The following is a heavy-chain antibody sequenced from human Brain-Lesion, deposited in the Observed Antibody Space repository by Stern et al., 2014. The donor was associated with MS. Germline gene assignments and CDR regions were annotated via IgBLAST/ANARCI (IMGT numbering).Heavy chain of an antibody. V-gene: IGHV4-39*01. CDR1: GGSISSSSYY. CDR3: AKLWLGELPESPFDY. Sequence: QVQLVQSGPGLVKPSETLSLTCTVSGGSISSSSYYWGWIRQPPGKGLEWIGSIYYRGSTYYNPSLKSRVTISMEPSKNQFSLRRSSVTAADTAVYFCAKLWLGELPESPFDYWGQGTLVTVSS. J-gene: IGHJ4*02. CDR2: IYYRGST. D-gene: IGHD3-10*01.